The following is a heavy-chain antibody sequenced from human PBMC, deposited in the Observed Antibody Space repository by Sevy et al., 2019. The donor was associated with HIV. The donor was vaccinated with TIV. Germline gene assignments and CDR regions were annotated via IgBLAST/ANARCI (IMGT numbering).Heavy chain of an antibody. CDR2: INPSRGST. D-gene: IGHD3-3*01. J-gene: IGHJ4*02. Sequence: ASVKVSCKASGYTFTSYYMHWVRQAPGQGLEWMGIINPSRGSTSYAQKFQGRVTMTRDTSTSTVYMELSSLRSEDTAVYYCARGDLHYDFWSGSHFDYWGQGTLVTVSS. CDR3: ARGDLHYDFWSGSHFDY. CDR1: GYTFTSYY. V-gene: IGHV1-46*01.